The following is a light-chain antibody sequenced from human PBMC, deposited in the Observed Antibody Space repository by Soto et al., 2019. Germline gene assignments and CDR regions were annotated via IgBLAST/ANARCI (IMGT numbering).Light chain of an antibody. CDR3: QSYDSSLSGWV. V-gene: IGLV1-40*01. CDR2: GNS. CDR1: SSNIGAGYD. Sequence: QSVLTQPPSVSGAPGQRVTISCTGSSSNIGAGYDVHWYQQLPGTAPKLLIYGNSNRPSGVPDRFSGSKSGTSASLAITGLQAEDEVDYYCQSYDSSLSGWVFGGGTKVPVL. J-gene: IGLJ3*02.